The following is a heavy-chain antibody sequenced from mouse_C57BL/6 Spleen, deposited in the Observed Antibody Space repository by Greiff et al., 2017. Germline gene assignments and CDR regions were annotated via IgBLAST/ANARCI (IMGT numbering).Heavy chain of an antibody. J-gene: IGHJ2*01. CDR1: GYTFTDYN. D-gene: IGHD1-1*01. V-gene: IGHV1-22*01. CDR3: APHYYGSSYEGFDY. Sequence: EVQLQQSGPELVKPGASVKMSCKASGYTFTDYNMHWVKQSHGKSLEWIGYINPNNGGTSYNQKFKGKATLTVNKSSSTAYMELRSLTSEDSAVYYCAPHYYGSSYEGFDYWGQGTTLTVSS. CDR2: INPNNGGT.